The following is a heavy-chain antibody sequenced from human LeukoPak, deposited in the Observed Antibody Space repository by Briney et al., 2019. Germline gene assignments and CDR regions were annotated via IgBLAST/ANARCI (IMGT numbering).Heavy chain of an antibody. J-gene: IGHJ4*02. V-gene: IGHV3-53*01. D-gene: IGHD2-15*01. CDR3: ARDHVVASGAVAY. CDR2: LDSGGSA. Sequence: GGSLRLSCAASGFTFSDYYMRWFRQAPGKGLEWLSVLDSGGSAIYADSVRGRFTISRDNSKNTLHLQMDSLTIEDSALYYCARDHVVASGAVAYWGQGTLVTVSS. CDR1: GFTFSDYY.